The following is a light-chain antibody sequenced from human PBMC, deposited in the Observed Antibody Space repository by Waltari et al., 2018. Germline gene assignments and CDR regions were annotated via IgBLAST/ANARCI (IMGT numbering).Light chain of an antibody. Sequence: DIQMTQSPSSVSASVGDRVTITCRASQGVNPWLAWYQQKPWKVPKLLIHTTSTLQPGVPSSVRGSGSGTDFTLTISSLQPEDFATYYCQQANSSPLTFGQGTQVEV. V-gene: IGKV1-12*01. CDR1: QGVNPW. CDR2: TTS. J-gene: IGKJ1*01. CDR3: QQANSSPLT.